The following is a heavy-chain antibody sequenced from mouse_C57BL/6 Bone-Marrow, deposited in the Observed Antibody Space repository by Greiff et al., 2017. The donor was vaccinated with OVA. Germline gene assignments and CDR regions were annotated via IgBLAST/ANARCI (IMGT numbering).Heavy chain of an antibody. V-gene: IGHV1-82*01. CDR3: ASPYGNYVDWYFDV. Sequence: VQLQQSGPELVKPGASVKISCKASGYAFSSSWMNWVKQRPGKGLGWIGRIYPGDGDTNYNGKFKGKAKLTADKSSSTAYMQLSSLTSEDSAVYFCASPYGNYVDWYFDVWGTGTTVTVSS. J-gene: IGHJ1*03. D-gene: IGHD2-1*01. CDR1: GYAFSSSW. CDR2: IYPGDGDT.